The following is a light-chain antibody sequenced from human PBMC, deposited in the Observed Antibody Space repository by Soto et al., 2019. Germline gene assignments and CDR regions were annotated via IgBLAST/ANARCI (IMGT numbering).Light chain of an antibody. Sequence: EIVLTRSPGTLSLSQGEGATLSCRASQSVSSSFFAWYQQKPGQAPRLLIYGASSRATGIPDRFSGSGSGTDFTLTISRLEPEDFAVYYCQQYGSSPWTFGQGTKVETK. CDR2: GAS. CDR3: QQYGSSPWT. J-gene: IGKJ1*01. V-gene: IGKV3-20*01. CDR1: QSVSSSF.